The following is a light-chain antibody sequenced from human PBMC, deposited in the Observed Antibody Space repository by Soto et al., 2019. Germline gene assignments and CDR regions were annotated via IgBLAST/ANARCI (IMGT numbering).Light chain of an antibody. CDR3: SSYTISSTYV. V-gene: IGLV2-14*01. CDR2: EVT. CDR1: SSDVGTYDD. J-gene: IGLJ1*01. Sequence: QSALTQPASVSASPGQSITISCTGTSSDVGTYDDVSWYRQHPGKGPKLLIYEVTHRPSGVSNRFSGSKSGNTASLTISGLQAEDEADYYCSSYTISSTYVFGSGTKLTVL.